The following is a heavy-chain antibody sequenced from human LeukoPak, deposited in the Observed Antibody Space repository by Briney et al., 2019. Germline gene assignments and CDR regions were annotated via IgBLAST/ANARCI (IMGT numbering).Heavy chain of an antibody. CDR2: IYYSGST. CDR3: ARGPGDMIVVVPFDP. CDR1: SGSVSSSSYY. Sequence: PSETLSLTCTVSSGSVSSSSYYWGWIRQPPGKGLEWIGSIYYSGSTYYNPSLKSRVTISVDTSKNQFSLRLSSVTAADTAVYYCARGPGDMIVVVPFDPWGQGTLVTVSS. J-gene: IGHJ5*02. V-gene: IGHV4-39*07. D-gene: IGHD3-22*01.